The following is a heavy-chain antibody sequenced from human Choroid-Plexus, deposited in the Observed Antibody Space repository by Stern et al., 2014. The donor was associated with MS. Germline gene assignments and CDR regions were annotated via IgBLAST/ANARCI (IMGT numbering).Heavy chain of an antibody. CDR1: GGSISSGGYY. V-gene: IGHV4-31*03. CDR3: ARGPPDYYDSSGYYTY. Sequence: QVQLQESGPGLVKPSQTLSLTCTVSGGSISSGGYYWSWIRQHPGKGLEWIGYIYYSGSTYYNPSIKSRVSISVDTSKNQFSLKLSSVTAADTAVYYCARGPPDYYDSSGYYTYWGQGTLVTVSS. D-gene: IGHD3-22*01. CDR2: IYYSGST. J-gene: IGHJ4*02.